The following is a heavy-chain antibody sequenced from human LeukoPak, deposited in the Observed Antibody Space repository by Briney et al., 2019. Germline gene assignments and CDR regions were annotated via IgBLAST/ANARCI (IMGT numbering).Heavy chain of an antibody. D-gene: IGHD2-2*01. CDR3: ARLGYCSSTSCSNNWFDP. V-gene: IGHV4-30-2*01. Sequence: SETLSLTCAVSGGSISSGGYSWSWIRQPPGKGLEWIEYIYHSGSTYYNPSLKSRVTISVNRSKNHFSLKLSSVTAADTAVYYCARLGYCSSTSCSNNWFDPWGQGTLVTVSS. CDR1: GGSISSGGYS. J-gene: IGHJ5*02. CDR2: IYHSGST.